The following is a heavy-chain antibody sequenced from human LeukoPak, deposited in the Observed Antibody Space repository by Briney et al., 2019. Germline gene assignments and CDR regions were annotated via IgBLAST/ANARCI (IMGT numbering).Heavy chain of an antibody. J-gene: IGHJ4*02. CDR2: ISAYNGNT. Sequence: ASVKVSCKASGCTFTSYGISWVRQAPGQGLEWMGWISAYNGNTNYAQKLQGRVTMTTDTSTSTAYMELRSLRSDDTAVYYCARDGYYYDSSGYPVDYWGQGTLVTVSS. V-gene: IGHV1-18*01. CDR1: GCTFTSYG. CDR3: ARDGYYYDSSGYPVDY. D-gene: IGHD3-22*01.